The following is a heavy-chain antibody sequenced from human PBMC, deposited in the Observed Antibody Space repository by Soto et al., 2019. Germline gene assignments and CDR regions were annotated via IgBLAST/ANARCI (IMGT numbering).Heavy chain of an antibody. Sequence: GGSLRLSCAASGFTFSSYGMHWVRQAPGKGLEWVSVIYSGGSTYYADSVKGRFTISRDNSKNTLYLQMNSLRAEDTAVYYCARRAEDYYYYGMDVWGQGTTVTVSS. J-gene: IGHJ6*02. CDR2: IYSGGST. CDR1: GFTFSSYG. CDR3: ARRAEDYYYYGMDV. V-gene: IGHV3-66*04.